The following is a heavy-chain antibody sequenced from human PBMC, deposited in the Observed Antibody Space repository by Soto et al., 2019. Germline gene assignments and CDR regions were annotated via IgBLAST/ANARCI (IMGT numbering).Heavy chain of an antibody. CDR3: ARVVTGVEAWFDP. V-gene: IGHV1-18*01. Sequence: ASVKVSCKASGYTFTNFGVTWVRRAPGQGLEWMGWISAYTDTPNYAQKFQGRVTMTIDTSTSTAYMDLRSLTSDDTAVYYCARVVTGVEAWFDPWGQGPMITLYS. D-gene: IGHD2-2*01. CDR1: GYTFTNFG. J-gene: IGHJ5*02. CDR2: ISAYTDTP.